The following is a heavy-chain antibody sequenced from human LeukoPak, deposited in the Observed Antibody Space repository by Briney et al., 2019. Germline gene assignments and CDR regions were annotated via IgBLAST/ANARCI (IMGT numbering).Heavy chain of an antibody. CDR3: AKDPIYISRGVFDS. CDR2: ISGSGGST. D-gene: IGHD3-10*01. Sequence: SGGSLRLSCAASGFTFSSYAMSWVRQAPGKGLEWVSAISGSGGSTYYADSVKGRFTISRDNSKNTLYLQMNSLRAEDTAVYYCAKDPIYISRGVFDSGGQEPRVTVSP. V-gene: IGHV3-23*01. CDR1: GFTFSSYA. J-gene: IGHJ4*02.